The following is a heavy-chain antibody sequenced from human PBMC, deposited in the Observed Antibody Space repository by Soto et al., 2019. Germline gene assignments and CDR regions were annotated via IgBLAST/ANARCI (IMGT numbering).Heavy chain of an antibody. Sequence: SETLSLTCTVSGGSIISGDYYWIWIRQPPGKGLEWIGYIYYSGSTYYNPSLKSRVTISVDTSKNQFSLKLSSVTAADTAVYYCASFYDSSGYGYWGQGTLVTVS. V-gene: IGHV4-30-4*01. CDR1: GGSIISGDYY. CDR3: ASFYDSSGYGY. D-gene: IGHD3-22*01. J-gene: IGHJ4*02. CDR2: IYYSGST.